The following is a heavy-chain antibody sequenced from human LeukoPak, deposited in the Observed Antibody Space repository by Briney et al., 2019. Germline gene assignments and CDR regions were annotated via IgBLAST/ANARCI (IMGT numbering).Heavy chain of an antibody. CDR3: ARAQRITMVRGVIPEDMDV. CDR2: ISSSSIYI. V-gene: IGHV3-21*01. J-gene: IGHJ6*03. Sequence: GGSLRLSCAASGFTFSSYSMNWVRQAPGKGLEWVSSISSSSIYIYYADSVKGRFTISRDNAKNSLYLQMNSLRAEDTAVYSCARAQRITMVRGVIPEDMDVWGTGNTFTLSS. CDR1: GFTFSSYS. D-gene: IGHD3-10*01.